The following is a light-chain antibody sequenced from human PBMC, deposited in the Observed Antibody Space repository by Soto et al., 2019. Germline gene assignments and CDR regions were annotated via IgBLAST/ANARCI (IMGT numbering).Light chain of an antibody. CDR1: SSDVGGHNY. J-gene: IGLJ2*01. CDR2: EVS. CDR3: SSYAGSNNFV. V-gene: IGLV2-8*01. Sequence: QSVLTQPPSASGSPGQSVTISCTGTSSDVGGHNYVSWYQQHPGKAPKLMIYEVSKRPSGVPDRFSGSKSGNTASLTVSGLQAEDEADYYCSSYAGSNNFVFGGGTKRTGL.